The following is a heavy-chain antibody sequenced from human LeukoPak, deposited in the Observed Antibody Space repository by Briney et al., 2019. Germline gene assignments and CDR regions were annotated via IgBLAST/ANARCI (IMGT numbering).Heavy chain of an antibody. CDR3: ARDPTNGGNLIFDY. J-gene: IGHJ4*02. V-gene: IGHV3-21*01. D-gene: IGHD2-8*01. CDR2: ISSSSSYI. CDR1: GFTFSSYS. Sequence: GGSLRLSCAASGFTFSSYSMNWVRQAPGKGLEWVSSISSSSSYIHYADSVKGRFTIPRDNAKNELYLQRNTLRAKDRAVYYCARDPTNGGNLIFDYGARETGVPVSS.